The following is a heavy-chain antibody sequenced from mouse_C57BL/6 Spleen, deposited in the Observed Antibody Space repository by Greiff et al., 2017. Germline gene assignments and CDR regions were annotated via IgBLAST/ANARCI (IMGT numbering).Heavy chain of an antibody. CDR2: IWSGGST. Sequence: VMLVESGPGLVQPSQSLSITCTVSGFSLTSYGVHWVRQSPGKGLEWLGVIWSGGSTDYNAAFISRLSISKDNSKSQVFFKMNSLQADDTAIYYCASTAQATFAYWGQGTLVTVSA. V-gene: IGHV2-2*01. CDR3: ASTAQATFAY. D-gene: IGHD3-2*02. CDR1: GFSLTSYG. J-gene: IGHJ3*01.